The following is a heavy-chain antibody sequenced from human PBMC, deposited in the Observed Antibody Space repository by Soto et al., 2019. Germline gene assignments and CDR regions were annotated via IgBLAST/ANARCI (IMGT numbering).Heavy chain of an antibody. J-gene: IGHJ6*02. Sequence: SETLSLTCTVSGGSISSSSYYWGWIRQPPGKGLEWIGSIYYSGSTYYNPSLKSRVTISVDTSKNQFSLKLSSVTAADTAVYYCARHPPVYSSSSDYGMDVCGQGPTVTSP. CDR2: IYYSGST. CDR1: GGSISSSSYY. V-gene: IGHV4-39*01. D-gene: IGHD6-6*01. CDR3: ARHPPVYSSSSDYGMDV.